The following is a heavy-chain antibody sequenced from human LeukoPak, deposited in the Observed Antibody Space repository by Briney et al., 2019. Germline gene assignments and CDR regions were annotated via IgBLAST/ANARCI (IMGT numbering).Heavy chain of an antibody. Sequence: PGGSLRLSCAASGFIFSTYSMNSVRQAPGKGLEWVSYISSSSSTIYYAGSVKGRFTISRDNAENSLYLQMNNLGAEDTAVYYCARDDHYNYYYMDVWGKGTTVTVSS. J-gene: IGHJ6*03. CDR1: GFIFSTYS. CDR3: ARDDHYNYYYMDV. V-gene: IGHV3-48*01. CDR2: ISSSSSTI.